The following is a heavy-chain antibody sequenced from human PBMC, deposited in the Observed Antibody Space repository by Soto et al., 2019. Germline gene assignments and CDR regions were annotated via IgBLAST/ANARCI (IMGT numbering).Heavy chain of an antibody. CDR3: ARTLSWRRALFDS. CDR1: GFIFNTYS. J-gene: IGHJ4*02. CDR2: ISGSSQTI. Sequence: VQLVESGGGLIQPGGSLRLSCAASGFIFNTYSMNWVRQAPGKGPEWVSYISGSSQTIFYADSVRGPYTISKDNANSATYEQMVSLRDAEPAVYYCARTLSWRRALFDSWGKGTLVTVSS. D-gene: IGHD3-16*01. V-gene: IGHV3-48*02.